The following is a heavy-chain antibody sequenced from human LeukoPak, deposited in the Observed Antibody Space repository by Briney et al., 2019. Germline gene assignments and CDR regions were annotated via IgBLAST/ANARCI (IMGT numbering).Heavy chain of an antibody. CDR1: GGSISSYY. CDR3: ARASAYGIDVFDI. CDR2: IYYTGST. V-gene: IGHV4-59*01. J-gene: IGHJ3*02. D-gene: IGHD3-10*01. Sequence: SETLSLTCTVSGGSISSYYWNWIRQPPGKGLQWIGYIYYTGSTNYNPSLKSRVTISVDTSKNQFSLKLTSVTTADTALYYCARASAYGIDVFDIWGQGTMVTISS.